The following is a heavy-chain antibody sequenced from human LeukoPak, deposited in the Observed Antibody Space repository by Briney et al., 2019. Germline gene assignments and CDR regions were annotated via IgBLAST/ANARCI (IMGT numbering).Heavy chain of an antibody. CDR3: ARDVGRIAVAGTGNWFDP. CDR2: IYYSGST. J-gene: IGHJ5*02. V-gene: IGHV4-39*07. CDR1: GGSISSSSYY. Sequence: PSETLSLTCTVSGGSISSSSYYWGWIRQPLGKGLEWIGSIYYSGSTYYNPSLKSRVTISVDTSKNQFSLKLSSVTAADTAVYYCARDVGRIAVAGTGNWFDPWGQGTLVTVSS. D-gene: IGHD6-19*01.